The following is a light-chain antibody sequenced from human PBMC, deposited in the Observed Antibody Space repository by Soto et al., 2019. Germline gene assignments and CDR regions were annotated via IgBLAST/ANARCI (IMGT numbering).Light chain of an antibody. V-gene: IGKV3-11*01. J-gene: IGKJ5*01. Sequence: DIVLTQSPATLSLSPGERATLSCRASQSVSSYLAWYQQKPGQAPRLLIYDASNRATGIPARFSGSGSGTDFTLTIDNLQPEDFAIYYCQQRNNWPPITFGQGTRLEIK. CDR3: QQRNNWPPIT. CDR2: DAS. CDR1: QSVSSY.